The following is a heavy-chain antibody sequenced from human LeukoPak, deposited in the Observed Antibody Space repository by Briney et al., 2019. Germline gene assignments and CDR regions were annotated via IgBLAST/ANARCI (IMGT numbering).Heavy chain of an antibody. Sequence: PGRSLRLSCAASGFTFSSYAMHWVRQAPGKGLEWVAVISYDGSNKYYADSVKGRFTISRDNSKNTVYLQMNSLRAGDTAVYYCARDRKGEYSSGWYNFDYWGQGTLVTVSS. CDR2: ISYDGSNK. D-gene: IGHD6-19*01. J-gene: IGHJ4*02. V-gene: IGHV3-30*04. CDR1: GFTFSSYA. CDR3: ARDRKGEYSSGWYNFDY.